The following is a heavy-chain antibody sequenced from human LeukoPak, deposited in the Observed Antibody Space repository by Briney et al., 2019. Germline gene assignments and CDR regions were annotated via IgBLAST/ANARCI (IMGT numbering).Heavy chain of an antibody. V-gene: IGHV4-61*02. CDR2: IYTSGST. CDR1: GGSISSGSYY. CDR3: ARSGRITMIFDY. J-gene: IGHJ4*02. D-gene: IGHD3-22*01. Sequence: SETLSLTCTVSGGSISSGSYYWSWIRQPAGKGLEWIGRIYTSGSTNYNPSLKSRATISVDTSKNQFSLKLSSVTAADTAVYYCARSGRITMIFDYWGQGTLVTVSS.